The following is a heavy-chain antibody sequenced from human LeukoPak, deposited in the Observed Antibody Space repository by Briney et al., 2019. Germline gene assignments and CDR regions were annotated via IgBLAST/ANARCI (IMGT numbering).Heavy chain of an antibody. CDR2: IYHSGDT. Sequence: PSDTLSLTCTVSGSSVSSSTYYWGWIRQPPGKGLEWIASIYHSGDTYYNPSLKSRVTISVDTSKNQLSLRLTSVTAADTAVYYCARTPRYCSGGACHVLFDFWGQGTLVTVSS. V-gene: IGHV4-39*07. CDR1: GSSVSSSTYY. D-gene: IGHD2-15*01. CDR3: ARTPRYCSGGACHVLFDF. J-gene: IGHJ4*02.